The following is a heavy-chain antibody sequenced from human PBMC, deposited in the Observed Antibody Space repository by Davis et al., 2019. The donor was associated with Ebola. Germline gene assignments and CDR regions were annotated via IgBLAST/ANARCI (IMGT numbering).Heavy chain of an antibody. V-gene: IGHV3-48*02. CDR1: GFTFSSYS. CDR3: ARVPLMAAAAHFDY. D-gene: IGHD6-13*01. J-gene: IGHJ4*02. Sequence: GGSLRLSCAASGFTFSSYSMNWVRQAPGKGLEWVSYISSSSSTIYYADSVKGRFNITRDNAKNSLYLQMNSLRDEDTAVYYCARVPLMAAAAHFDYWGQGTLVTVSS. CDR2: ISSSSSTI.